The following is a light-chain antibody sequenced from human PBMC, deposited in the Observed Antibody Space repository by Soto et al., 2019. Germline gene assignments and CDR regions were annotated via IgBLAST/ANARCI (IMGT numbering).Light chain of an antibody. J-gene: IGKJ2*02. V-gene: IGKV1-5*01. CDR1: QSISSW. Sequence: DIQMTQSPSTLSASVGDRVTITCRASQSISSWLAWYQQKPGKAPKLLIYDATRFESWVTSRFSGSGSGTELTLTISSLQPDDFATYYCQQYNSYSAWTFGQGTKLEIK. CDR2: DAT. CDR3: QQYNSYSAWT.